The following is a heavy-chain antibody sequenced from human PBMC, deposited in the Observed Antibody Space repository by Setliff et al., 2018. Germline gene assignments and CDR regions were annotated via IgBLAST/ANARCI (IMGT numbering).Heavy chain of an antibody. CDR2: IHYSGSP. D-gene: IGHD6-13*01. Sequence: PSETLSLTCTVSGGSISSYYWNWIRQPPGKGLEWIGYIHYSGSPNYHPSPKSRVSTSVDTSQNQISLKLSSVTAADTAVYYCARTMYSSSWYGAFDIWGQGTTVTVSS. V-gene: IGHV4-59*01. CDR3: ARTMYSSSWYGAFDI. J-gene: IGHJ3*02. CDR1: GGSISSYY.